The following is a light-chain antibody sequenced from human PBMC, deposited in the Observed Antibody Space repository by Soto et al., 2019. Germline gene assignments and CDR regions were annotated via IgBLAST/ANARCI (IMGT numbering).Light chain of an antibody. CDR2: VNS. Sequence: QSVLTQPPSVSGAPGKRVTISCTGSSSNIGAGYDVHWYQQLPGTAPKLLIYVNSNRPSGVPDRFSGSKSGTSASLAITGLQAEDGSLSAVVFGGGTKLTVL. CDR1: SSNIGAGYD. CDR3: V. V-gene: IGLV1-40*01. J-gene: IGLJ2*01.